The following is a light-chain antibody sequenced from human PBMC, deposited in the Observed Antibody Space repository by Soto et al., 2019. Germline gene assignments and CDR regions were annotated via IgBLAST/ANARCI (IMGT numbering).Light chain of an antibody. CDR2: DAS. Sequence: DIQMTQSPSTLSASVGDRVTITFRASQSISSWLAWYQQKPGKAPKLLIYDASSLESGVPSRFSGSGSGTEFTLTISSLQPDDFATYYCQHYNSYSEAFGQGTKVDNK. V-gene: IGKV1-5*01. J-gene: IGKJ1*01. CDR1: QSISSW. CDR3: QHYNSYSEA.